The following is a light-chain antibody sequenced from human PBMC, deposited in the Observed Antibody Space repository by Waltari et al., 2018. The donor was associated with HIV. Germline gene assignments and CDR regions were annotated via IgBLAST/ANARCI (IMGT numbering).Light chain of an antibody. V-gene: IGKV1-39*01. J-gene: IGKJ2*01. Sequence: DIQMTQSSSSLSASVGDGVTITCRASQSISTFLNWYPQKPGTAPKLLIYGASSLQSGVPLRFTGGGSGTVFTLAISSLQSEDVATYYCEQSYGPPHTFGQGTTLE. CDR2: GAS. CDR1: QSISTF. CDR3: EQSYGPPHT.